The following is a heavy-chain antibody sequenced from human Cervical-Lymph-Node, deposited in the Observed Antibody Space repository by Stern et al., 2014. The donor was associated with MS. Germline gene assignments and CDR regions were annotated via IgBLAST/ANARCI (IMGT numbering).Heavy chain of an antibody. D-gene: IGHD6-19*01. V-gene: IGHV3-30*18. CDR2: ISYDGSNK. CDR1: GFTFSSYG. Sequence: QVQLVESGGGVVQPGRSLRLSCAASGFTFSSYGMHWVRQAPGKGLEWVAVISYDGSNKYYADSVKGRFTISRDNSKNTLYLQMNSLRAEDTAVYYCAKDRGLVRELDYWGQGTLVTVSS. J-gene: IGHJ4*02. CDR3: AKDRGLVRELDY.